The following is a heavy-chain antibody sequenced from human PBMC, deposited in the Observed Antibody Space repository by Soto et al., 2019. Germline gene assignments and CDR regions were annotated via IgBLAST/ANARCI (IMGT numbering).Heavy chain of an antibody. CDR3: ARGWWQSGPGDY. CDR1: GFTFSSYS. J-gene: IGHJ4*02. Sequence: EVQLVESGGGLVKPGGSLRLSCAASGFTFSSYSMNWVRQAPGKGPEWVSSISTSSSNIYYADSLKGRFTISRDNAKNSLYLQMNTLRDEDTAVYYCARGWWQSGPGDYWGQGTLVTVSS. CDR2: ISTSSSNI. V-gene: IGHV3-21*01. D-gene: IGHD2-15*01.